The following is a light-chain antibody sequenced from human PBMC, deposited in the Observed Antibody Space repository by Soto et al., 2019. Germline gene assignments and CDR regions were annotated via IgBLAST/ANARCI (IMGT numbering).Light chain of an antibody. J-gene: IGKJ1*01. CDR2: GAS. CDR3: QQHGSSPRT. Sequence: EIVLTQSPGALSLSPGERVTLSSRASQSVSSSYLAWYQQIPGQAPRLLLYGASRRATGIPDRFSGSGSGTDFTLTISRLEPEDFAVYYCQQHGSSPRTFGQGTKVEIK. V-gene: IGKV3-20*01. CDR1: QSVSSSY.